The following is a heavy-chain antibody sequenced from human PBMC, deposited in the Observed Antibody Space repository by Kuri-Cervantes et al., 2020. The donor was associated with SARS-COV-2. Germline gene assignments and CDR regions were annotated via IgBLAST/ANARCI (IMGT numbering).Heavy chain of an antibody. CDR2: ISYDGSNK. V-gene: IGHV3-30-3*01. CDR3: ARGLRDGDYLYYYYGMDV. D-gene: IGHD4-17*01. Sequence: GESLKISCAASGFTFSSYAMHWVRQAPGKGLEWVAVISYDGSNKYYADSVKGRFTISRDNSKNTLYLQMNSPRAEDTAVYYCARGLRDGDYLYYYYGMDVWGQGTTVTVSS. J-gene: IGHJ6*02. CDR1: GFTFSSYA.